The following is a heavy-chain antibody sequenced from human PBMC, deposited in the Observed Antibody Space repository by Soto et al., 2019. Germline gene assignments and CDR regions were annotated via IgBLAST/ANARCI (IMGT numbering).Heavy chain of an antibody. D-gene: IGHD2-2*01. CDR3: ARASIVVVPAAIGY. J-gene: IGHJ4*02. V-gene: IGHV1-2*02. Sequence: VASVKVSFKASGYTFTGYYMHWLRQAPGQGLEWMGWINPNSGGTNYAQKFQGRVTMTRDTSISTAYMELSRLRSDDTAVYYCARASIVVVPAAIGYWGQGTLVTVSS. CDR2: INPNSGGT. CDR1: GYTFTGYY.